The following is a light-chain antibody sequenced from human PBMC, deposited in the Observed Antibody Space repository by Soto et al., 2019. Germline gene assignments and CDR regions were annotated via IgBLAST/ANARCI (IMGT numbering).Light chain of an antibody. Sequence: DIVMTQSPDSLAVSLGERATINCKSSQSVLYSSNNKNYLAWYQQKPGQPPKLLIYWASTRESGVPDRFSGSGSGTDFTLTISSLQAEDVAVYYVQQYYSSPQTFGQGTKLEIK. J-gene: IGKJ2*01. CDR1: QSVLYSSNNKNY. CDR2: WAS. CDR3: QQYYSSPQT. V-gene: IGKV4-1*01.